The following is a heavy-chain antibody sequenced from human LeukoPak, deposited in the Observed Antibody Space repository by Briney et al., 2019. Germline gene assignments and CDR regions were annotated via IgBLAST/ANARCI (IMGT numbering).Heavy chain of an antibody. V-gene: IGHV3-30*18. CDR3: AKDPTFLP. J-gene: IGHJ5*02. CDR1: GSTFSSYG. D-gene: IGHD2-21*01. Sequence: PGGSLRLSCAASGSTFSSYGMHWVRQAPGKGLEWVAVISYDGSNKYYADSVKGRFTISRDNSKNTLYLQMNSLRAEDTAVYYCAKDPTFLPWGQGTLVTVSS. CDR2: ISYDGSNK.